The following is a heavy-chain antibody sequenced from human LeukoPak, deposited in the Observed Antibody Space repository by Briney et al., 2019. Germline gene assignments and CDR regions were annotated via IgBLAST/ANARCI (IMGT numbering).Heavy chain of an antibody. CDR3: ASIVVTTIKGGFDY. CDR2: INPSAGST. J-gene: IGHJ4*02. CDR1: GFTFTTYY. D-gene: IGHD5-12*01. Sequence: ASVTVSCKASGFTFTTYYVHWLRQAPGQGLEWMGIINPSAGSTSYAQKFQGRVTMTRDTSTSTVYMELSSLRAEDTAVYYCASIVVTTIKGGFDYWGQGTLVTVSS. V-gene: IGHV1-46*01.